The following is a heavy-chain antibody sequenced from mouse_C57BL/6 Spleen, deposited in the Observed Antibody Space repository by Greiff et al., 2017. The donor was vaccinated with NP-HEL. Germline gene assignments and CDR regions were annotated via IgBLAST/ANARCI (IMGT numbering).Heavy chain of an antibody. J-gene: IGHJ2*01. CDR1: GYAFSSYW. CDR3: ARILDGSSYVPYYFDY. CDR2: IYPGDGDT. Sequence: QVQLQQSGAELVKPGASVKISCKASGYAFSSYWMNWVKQRPGKGLEWIGQIYPGDGDTNYNGKFKGKATLTADKSSSTAYMQLSSLTSEDSAVYFCARILDGSSYVPYYFDYWGQVTTLTVSS. D-gene: IGHD1-1*01. V-gene: IGHV1-80*01.